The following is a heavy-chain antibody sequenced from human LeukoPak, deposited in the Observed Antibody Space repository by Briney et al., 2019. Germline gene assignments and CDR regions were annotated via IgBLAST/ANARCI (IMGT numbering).Heavy chain of an antibody. D-gene: IGHD5-12*01. V-gene: IGHV1-2*02. CDR1: GYTFTGYY. CDR3: ARWPVVATRAFDY. Sequence: ASVKVSCKASGYTFTGYYMHWVRQAPGQGLEWMGWINTNSGGTNYAQKFQGRVTMTRDTSISTAYMELSRLRSDDTAVYYCARWPVVATRAFDYWGQGTLVTVSS. J-gene: IGHJ4*02. CDR2: INTNSGGT.